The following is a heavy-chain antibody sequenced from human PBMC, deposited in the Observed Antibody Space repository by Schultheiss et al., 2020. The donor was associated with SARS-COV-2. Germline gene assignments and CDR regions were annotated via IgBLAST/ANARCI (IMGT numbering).Heavy chain of an antibody. J-gene: IGHJ4*02. CDR1: GFTFDDYA. CDR2: ISSSSSYI. CDR3: ARGNRGYSSGWYAGDY. V-gene: IGHV3-21*01. Sequence: GGSLRLSCAASGFTFDDYAMHWVRQAPGKGLEWVSSISSSSSYIYYADSVKGRFTISRDNAKNSLYLQMNSLRAEDTAVYYCARGNRGYSSGWYAGDYWGQGTLVTVSS. D-gene: IGHD6-19*01.